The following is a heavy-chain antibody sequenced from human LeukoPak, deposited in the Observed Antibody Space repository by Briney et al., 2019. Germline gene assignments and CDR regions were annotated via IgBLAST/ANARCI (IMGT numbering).Heavy chain of an antibody. CDR2: IRSKANSYAT. CDR3: TSPYYYVSSGYYNY. V-gene: IGHV3-73*01. D-gene: IGHD3-22*01. CDR1: GFTFSGSA. Sequence: GGSLRLSCAASGFTFSGSAMHWVRQASGKGLEWVGRIRSKANSYATAYAASVKGRFTISRDDSKNTAYLQMNSLKTEDTAVYYCTSPYYYVSSGYYNYWGQGTLVTVSS. J-gene: IGHJ4*02.